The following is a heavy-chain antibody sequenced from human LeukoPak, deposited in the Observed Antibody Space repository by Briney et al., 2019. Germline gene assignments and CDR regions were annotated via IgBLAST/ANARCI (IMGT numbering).Heavy chain of an antibody. CDR3: ARGWISDSFDY. Sequence: PGRSLRLSCAASGFTFSSYEMNWVRQAPGKGPEWVSYISSSGSNIYYADSVKGRFTISRDNAKNSLYLQMNSLRAEDTAVYYCARGWISDSFDYWGQGTLVTVSS. V-gene: IGHV3-48*03. D-gene: IGHD5-12*01. CDR2: ISSSGSNI. CDR1: GFTFSSYE. J-gene: IGHJ4*02.